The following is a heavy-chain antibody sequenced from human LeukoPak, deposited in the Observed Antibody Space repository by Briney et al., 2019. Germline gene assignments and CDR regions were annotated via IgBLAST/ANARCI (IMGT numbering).Heavy chain of an antibody. CDR1: GGSMGSYY. CDR3: ARDFSGSPGGY. V-gene: IGHV4-59*01. CDR2: MYYNGGT. Sequence: SETLSLTCTVSGGSMGSYYWSWIRQPPGKGLEWIGYMYYNGGTKYNPSLQSRVTISVDTSKNQFSLKLSSVTAADTAVYYCARDFSGSPGGYWGQGTLVTVSS. J-gene: IGHJ4*02. D-gene: IGHD3-10*01.